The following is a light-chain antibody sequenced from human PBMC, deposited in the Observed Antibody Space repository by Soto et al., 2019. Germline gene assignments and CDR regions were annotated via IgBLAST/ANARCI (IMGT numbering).Light chain of an antibody. CDR3: SSYTSSSTYV. CDR2: DVT. J-gene: IGLJ1*01. Sequence: QPVLTQPASVSGSPGQSITISCAGTSSDVGAYNYVSWYQQHPGNAPKLVIYDVTNRPSGVSNRFSGSKSGNTASLTISGLQAEDEADYYCSSYTSSSTYVFGTATKLTVL. CDR1: SSDVGAYNY. V-gene: IGLV2-14*03.